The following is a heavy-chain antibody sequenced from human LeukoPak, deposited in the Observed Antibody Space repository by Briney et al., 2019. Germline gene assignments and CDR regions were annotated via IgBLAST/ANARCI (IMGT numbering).Heavy chain of an antibody. CDR2: INPSDGST. J-gene: IGHJ4*02. CDR3: ATTQSGLWFGEFDY. V-gene: IGHV1-46*01. CDR1: GYTFTTYY. Sequence: GASVKVSCKTSGYTFTTYYMHWVRQAHGQGLEWMGIINPSDGSTRNAQKFQGRVTLTRDTSTSTVYMELSSLRSEDTAVYYCATTQSGLWFGEFDYWGQGTLVTVSS. D-gene: IGHD3-10*01.